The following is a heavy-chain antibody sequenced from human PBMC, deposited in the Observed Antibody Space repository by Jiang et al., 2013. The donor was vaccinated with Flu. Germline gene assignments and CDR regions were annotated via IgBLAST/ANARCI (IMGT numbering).Heavy chain of an antibody. J-gene: IGHJ4*02. CDR2: INAGNGNT. Sequence: QRLEWMGWINAGNGNTKYSQKFQGRVTITRDTSASTAYMELSSLRSEDTAVYYCARTIKGGLEWSHWGQGTLVTVSS. CDR3: ARTIKGGLEWSH. D-gene: IGHD3-3*01. V-gene: IGHV1-3*01.